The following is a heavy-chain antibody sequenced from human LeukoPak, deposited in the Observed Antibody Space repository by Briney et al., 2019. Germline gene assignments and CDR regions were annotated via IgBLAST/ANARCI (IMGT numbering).Heavy chain of an antibody. CDR1: GHSISSGYY. Sequence: SETLSLTCTVSGHSISSGYYWGWIRQPPGKGLEWIGRIYTSGSTDYNPSLKSRVTMSVDTSKNQFSLKLSSVTAADTAVYYCARDYGSPLKGFDPWGQGTLVTVSS. J-gene: IGHJ5*02. D-gene: IGHD3-16*01. CDR3: ARDYGSPLKGFDP. CDR2: IYTSGST. V-gene: IGHV4-38-2*02.